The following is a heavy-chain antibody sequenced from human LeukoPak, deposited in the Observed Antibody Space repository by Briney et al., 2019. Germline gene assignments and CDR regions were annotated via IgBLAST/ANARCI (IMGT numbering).Heavy chain of an antibody. D-gene: IGHD5-24*01. V-gene: IGHV4-59*12. CDR1: GGSISSYY. Sequence: PSETLSLTCTVSGGSISSYYWSWIRQPPGKGLEWIGYIYYSGSTNYKSSLKSRVTISVDTSKNQFSLKLSSVTAADTAVYYCARGRRWLQLPSYYYMDVWGKGTTVTVSS. CDR2: IYYSGST. CDR3: ARGRRWLQLPSYYYMDV. J-gene: IGHJ6*03.